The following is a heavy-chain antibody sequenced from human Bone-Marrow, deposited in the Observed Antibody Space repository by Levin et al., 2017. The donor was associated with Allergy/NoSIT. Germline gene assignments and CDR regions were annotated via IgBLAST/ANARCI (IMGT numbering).Heavy chain of an antibody. D-gene: IGHD3-10*01. Sequence: ASVKVSCKASGYTFTSYDINWVRQATGQGLEWMGWMNPNSGNTGYAQKFQGRVTMTRNTSISTAYMELSSLRSEDTAVYYCARGLRFGELALHYDYDGMDVWGQGTTVTVSS. CDR3: ARGLRFGELALHYDYDGMDV. V-gene: IGHV1-8*01. CDR1: GYTFTSYD. J-gene: IGHJ6*02. CDR2: MNPNSGNT.